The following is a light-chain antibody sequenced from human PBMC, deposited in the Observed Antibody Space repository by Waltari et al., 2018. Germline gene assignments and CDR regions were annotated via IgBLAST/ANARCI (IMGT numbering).Light chain of an antibody. CDR1: SSDVGGYNL. V-gene: IGLV2-23*02. CDR3: CSYAGSNLGV. CDR2: EVT. Sequence: QSALTQPAYVSGSPGQSISISCTGTSSDVGGYNLVSWYQQHPGKAPKLIIYEVTKRPSGVSNRFSGSKSDNTASLTISGLQAEDEADYYCCSYAGSNLGVFGTGTKVTVL. J-gene: IGLJ1*01.